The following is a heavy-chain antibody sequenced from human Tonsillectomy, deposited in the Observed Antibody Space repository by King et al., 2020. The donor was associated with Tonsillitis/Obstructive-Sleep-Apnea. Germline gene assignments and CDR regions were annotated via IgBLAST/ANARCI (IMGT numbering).Heavy chain of an antibody. CDR1: GGSFSGYY. J-gene: IGHJ2*01. CDR2: INHSGST. Sequence: VQLQQWGAGLLKPSETLSLTCAVYGGSFSGYYWSWIRQPPGKGLEWIGEINHSGSTNYNPSLKSRVTITIDTSKNQFSLKLSSVTAADTAVYDCARGDLENWYGDLGGRGTLGTVSA. V-gene: IGHV4-34*01. D-gene: IGHD3/OR15-3a*01. CDR3: ARGDLENWYGDL.